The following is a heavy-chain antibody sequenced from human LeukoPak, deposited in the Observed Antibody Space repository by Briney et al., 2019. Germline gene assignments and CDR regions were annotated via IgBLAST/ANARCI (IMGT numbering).Heavy chain of an antibody. D-gene: IGHD3-3*01. V-gene: IGHV3-23*01. CDR3: AKATTYYDFWRGYSPDY. Sequence: GGSLRLSCAASGFTFSSYAMSWVRQAPGKGLEWVSAISGSGGSTYYADSVKGRFTISRDNSKNTLYLQMNSLRAEDTAVYYCAKATTYYDFWRGYSPDYWGQGTLVTVSS. J-gene: IGHJ4*02. CDR2: ISGSGGST. CDR1: GFTFSSYA.